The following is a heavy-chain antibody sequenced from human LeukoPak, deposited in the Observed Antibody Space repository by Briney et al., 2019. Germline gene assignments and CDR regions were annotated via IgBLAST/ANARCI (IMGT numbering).Heavy chain of an antibody. CDR2: ISSSGSTI. CDR1: GFTFSSYE. V-gene: IGHV3-48*03. CDR3: AREYSYGSGRNYYYYYYMDV. J-gene: IGHJ6*03. D-gene: IGHD5-18*01. Sequence: GGSLRLSCAASGFTFSSYEMNWVRQAPGKGLEWVSYISSSGSTIYYADSVKGRFTISRDNAKNSLYLQMNSLRAADTAVYYCAREYSYGSGRNYYYYYYMDVWGKGSTVTISS.